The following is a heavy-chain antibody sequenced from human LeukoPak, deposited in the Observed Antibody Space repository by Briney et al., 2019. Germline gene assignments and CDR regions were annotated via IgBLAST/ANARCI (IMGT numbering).Heavy chain of an antibody. CDR2: IKEDGNEK. Sequence: GGSLRLSCVVSGLRFSGYWMSWVRQAPGKGLEWVANIKEDGNEKYYVDSVKGRFTISRDNAKNSLYLQMNSLRAEDTAVYYCARKRESSSSWYGGLAYWGQGTLVTVSS. CDR3: ARKRESSSSWYGGLAY. D-gene: IGHD6-13*01. V-gene: IGHV3-7*01. J-gene: IGHJ4*02. CDR1: GLRFSGYW.